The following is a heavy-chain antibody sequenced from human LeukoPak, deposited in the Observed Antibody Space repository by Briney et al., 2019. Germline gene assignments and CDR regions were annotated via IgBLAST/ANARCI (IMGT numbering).Heavy chain of an antibody. CDR2: INGDGSTT. D-gene: IGHD1-26*01. J-gene: IGHJ4*02. CDR1: RFTFSYYW. Sequence: GSLRLSCAASRFTFSYYWMHWVRQAPGKGVVWVSRINGDGSTTTYADSVKGGFTISRDNAKNTLYLQMNSLRAEDTAVYYCARGYSGTYRVDYWGQGTLVTVSS. CDR3: ARGYSGTYRVDY. V-gene: IGHV3-74*01.